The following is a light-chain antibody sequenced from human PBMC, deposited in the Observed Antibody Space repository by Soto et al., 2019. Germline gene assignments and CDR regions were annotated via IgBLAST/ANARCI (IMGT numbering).Light chain of an antibody. CDR1: YSPNNKNY. V-gene: IGKV4-1*01. J-gene: IGKJ4*02. CDR3: ERYGSSPLK. Sequence: YSPNNKNYLAWYQHKPGQQNKMIIFWASMREYGVRVRFRGCGSGTVFTFTISGLEPEDFAVYYCERYGSSPLKFGGGTKVDIK. CDR2: WAS.